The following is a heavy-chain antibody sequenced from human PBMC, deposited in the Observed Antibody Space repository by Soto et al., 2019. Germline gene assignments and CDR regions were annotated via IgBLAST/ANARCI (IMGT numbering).Heavy chain of an antibody. J-gene: IGHJ4*02. CDR1: GFTFSSYS. D-gene: IGHD6-19*01. Sequence: EVQLVESGGGLVQPGGSLRLSCAASGFTFSSYSMNWVRQAPGKGLEWVSYISSSSSTIYYADSVKGRFTISRDKAKDSPDLQMNRLRDEDTAVYYGARARRRWLVPHDAFDYWGQGTLVTVSS. CDR3: ARARRRWLVPHDAFDY. V-gene: IGHV3-48*02. CDR2: ISSSSSTI.